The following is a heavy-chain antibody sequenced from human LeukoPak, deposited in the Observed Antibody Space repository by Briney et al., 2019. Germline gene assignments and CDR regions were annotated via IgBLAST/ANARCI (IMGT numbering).Heavy chain of an antibody. CDR2: INPNSGGT. J-gene: IGHJ4*02. CDR3: ARTRIGLWFGELFCFDY. Sequence: ASVKVSCKASGYTFTGYYMHWVRQAPGQGLEWMGWINPNSGGTNYAQKSQGRVTMTRDTSISTAYMELSRLRSDDTAVYYCARTRIGLWFGELFCFDYWGQGTLVTVSS. CDR1: GYTFTGYY. V-gene: IGHV1-2*02. D-gene: IGHD3-10*01.